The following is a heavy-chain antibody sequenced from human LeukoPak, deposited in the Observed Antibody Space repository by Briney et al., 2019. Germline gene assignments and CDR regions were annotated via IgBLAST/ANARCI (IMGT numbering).Heavy chain of an antibody. D-gene: IGHD5-18*01. J-gene: IGHJ4*02. CDR2: IIPIFGTA. Sequence: GASVKVSCKASGGTFSSYAISWVRQAPGQGLEWMGRIIPIFGTANYAQKFQGRVTITTDESTSTAYMELSSLRSEDTAVYYCARAGESGHSYALDYWGQGTLVTVSS. CDR1: GGTFSSYA. CDR3: ARAGESGHSYALDY. V-gene: IGHV1-69*05.